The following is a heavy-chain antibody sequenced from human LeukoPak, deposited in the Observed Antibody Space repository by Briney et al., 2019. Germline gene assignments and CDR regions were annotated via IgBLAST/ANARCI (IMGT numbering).Heavy chain of an antibody. D-gene: IGHD2-15*01. CDR3: ARGDIVPDY. CDR1: GGSISSSSYY. CDR2: IYYSGST. Sequence: PSETLSLTCTVSGGSISSSSYYWGWIRQPPGKGLEWIGSIYYSGSTYYNPSLKSRVTISVDTSENQFSLKLSSVTAADTAVYYCARGDIVPDYWGQGTLVTVSS. J-gene: IGHJ4*02. V-gene: IGHV4-39*01.